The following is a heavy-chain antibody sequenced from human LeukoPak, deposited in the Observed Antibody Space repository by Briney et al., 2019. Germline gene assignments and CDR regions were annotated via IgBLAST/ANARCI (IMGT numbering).Heavy chain of an antibody. D-gene: IGHD6-19*01. CDR3: AKRHSSDYYKNVDY. Sequence: GGSLRLSCAASGFTFSNYAMNWVRQAPGKGLERVSVISGSGGSTYYADFVKGRFTISRDNSKNTLYLQMNSLRAEDTALYYCAKRHSSDYYKNVDYWGQGTLVTVSS. CDR1: GFTFSNYA. V-gene: IGHV3-23*01. J-gene: IGHJ4*02. CDR2: ISGSGGST.